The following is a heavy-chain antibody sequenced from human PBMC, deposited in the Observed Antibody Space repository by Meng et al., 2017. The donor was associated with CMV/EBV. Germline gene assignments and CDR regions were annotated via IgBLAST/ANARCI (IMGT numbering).Heavy chain of an antibody. CDR1: GGSFTGYY. CDR3: ARGHRLGYCSSTSCYRPLPFDS. J-gene: IGHJ4*02. V-gene: IGHV4-34*01. D-gene: IGHD2-2*01. Sequence: SETLSLTCAVSGGSFTGYYWSWIRQPPGKGLEYIGEINHSGSTNYNPSLKGRVTILVDTSRIQFSLHLNSVTAADTAVYYCARGHRLGYCSSTSCYRPLPFDSWGQGTLVTVSS. CDR2: INHSGST.